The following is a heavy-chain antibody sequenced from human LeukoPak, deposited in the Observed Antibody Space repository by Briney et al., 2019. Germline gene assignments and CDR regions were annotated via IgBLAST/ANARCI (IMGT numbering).Heavy chain of an antibody. V-gene: IGHV4-39*01. CDR1: GGSISSSSYY. CDR3: ARLPSGYTSSLGVFDY. D-gene: IGHD6-13*01. Sequence: SETLSLTCTVSGGSISSSSYYWGWIRQPPGKGLEWIGAIYYNGNTYYNPSLKSRVTISEDTSRNQFSLKLSSVTAADTAIYYCARLPSGYTSSLGVFDYWGQGTLVIASS. CDR2: IYYNGNT. J-gene: IGHJ4*02.